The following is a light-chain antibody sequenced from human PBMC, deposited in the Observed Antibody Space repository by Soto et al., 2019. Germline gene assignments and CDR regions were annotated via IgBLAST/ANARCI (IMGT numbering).Light chain of an antibody. Sequence: QSVLTQPPSASGTPGQRVTISCSGSNSNIGPNHAYWYQQLPGTAPKLLIYTNIQRPSGVPDRFSGSKSGTSASLAISGLRSEDEADYYCASWDDSLSAWVFGGGTKLTVL. CDR2: TNI. CDR1: NSNIGPNH. J-gene: IGLJ3*02. CDR3: ASWDDSLSAWV. V-gene: IGLV1-47*02.